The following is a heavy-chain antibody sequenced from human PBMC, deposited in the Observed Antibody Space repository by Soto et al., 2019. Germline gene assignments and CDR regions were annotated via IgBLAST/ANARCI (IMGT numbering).Heavy chain of an antibody. V-gene: IGHV4-59*01. J-gene: IGHJ5*02. CDR2: IYYSGGA. CDR3: ARGPGYSTT. Sequence: PSETLSLTCTVSGGSISSYYWSWIRQPPGKGLEWIGYIYYSGGAHYNPSLESRVTISVDTSKTQFYLKLTSVTAADTAVYYCARGPGYSTTWGQGTLVTVSS. CDR1: GGSISSYY. D-gene: IGHD2-2*01.